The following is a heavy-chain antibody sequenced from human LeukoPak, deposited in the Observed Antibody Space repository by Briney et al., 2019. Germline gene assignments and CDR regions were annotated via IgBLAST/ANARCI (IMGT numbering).Heavy chain of an antibody. D-gene: IGHD6-19*01. V-gene: IGHV4-38-2*02. J-gene: IGHJ4*01. Sequence: SETLSLTCTVSVYFLSSGYYWGWIRQPPGKGLQWIGSIHHSGSTYYNPSLKSRVTISVDTSKNQFSLKLSSVTAADTAVYYCARTSSSGLVGGYYFDYWGRNPGHRLL. CDR1: VYFLSSGYY. CDR3: ARTSSSGLVGGYYFDY. CDR2: IHHSGST.